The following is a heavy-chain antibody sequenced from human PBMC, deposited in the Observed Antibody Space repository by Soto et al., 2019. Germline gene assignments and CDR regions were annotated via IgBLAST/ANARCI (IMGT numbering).Heavy chain of an antibody. CDR2: IIPIFGTA. CDR1: GGTFSSYA. V-gene: IGHV1-69*13. J-gene: IGHJ3*02. D-gene: IGHD3-22*01. CDR3: ARDGIYYYDSSGRAFDI. Sequence: SVKVSCKASGGTFSSYAISWVRQAPGQGLEWMGGIIPIFGTANYAQKFQGRVTITADESTSTAYMELSSLRSEDTAVYYCARDGIYYYDSSGRAFDIWGQGTMVTVSS.